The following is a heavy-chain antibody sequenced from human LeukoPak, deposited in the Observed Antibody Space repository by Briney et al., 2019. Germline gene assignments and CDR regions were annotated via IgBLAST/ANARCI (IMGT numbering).Heavy chain of an antibody. CDR2: IYYSGST. CDR3: ARGSSWYDYYYYYMDV. Sequence: SETLSLTCTVSGGSISSSSYYWGWIRQPPGKGLEWIGSIYYSGSTYYNPSLKSRVTISVDTSKNQFSLKLSSVTAADTAVYYCARGSSWYDYYYYYMDVWGKGTTVTISS. CDR1: GGSISSSSYY. J-gene: IGHJ6*03. V-gene: IGHV4-39*07. D-gene: IGHD6-13*01.